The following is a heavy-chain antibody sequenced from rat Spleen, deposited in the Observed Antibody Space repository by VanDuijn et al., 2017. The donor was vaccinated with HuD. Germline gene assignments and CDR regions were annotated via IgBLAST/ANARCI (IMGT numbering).Heavy chain of an antibody. CDR1: GFSLTSYS. D-gene: IGHD1-9*01. J-gene: IGHJ3*01. V-gene: IGHV2-34*01. CDR3: ARDRTYYGYSPFAY. Sequence: QVQLKESGPGLVQPSQTLSLTCTVSGFSLTSYSVSWVRQPSGKGPEWMGRMWYDGDTSYNSALKSRLSISRDTSKSQVFLKMNSLQTEDTATYYCARDRTYYGYSPFAYWGQGTLVTVSS. CDR2: MWYDGDT.